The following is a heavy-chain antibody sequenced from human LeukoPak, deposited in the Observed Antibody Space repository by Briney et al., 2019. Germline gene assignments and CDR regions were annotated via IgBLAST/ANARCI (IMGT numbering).Heavy chain of an antibody. Sequence: PGGSLRLSCAASGFTFSSYAMSWVRQAPGKGLEGVSAISGSGGSTYYADSVKGRFTISRDNSKNTLYLQMNSLRAEDTAVYYCAKDHERPLGVFDYWGQGTLVTVSS. CDR2: ISGSGGST. CDR1: GFTFSSYA. CDR3: AKDHERPLGVFDY. V-gene: IGHV3-23*01. D-gene: IGHD7-27*01. J-gene: IGHJ4*02.